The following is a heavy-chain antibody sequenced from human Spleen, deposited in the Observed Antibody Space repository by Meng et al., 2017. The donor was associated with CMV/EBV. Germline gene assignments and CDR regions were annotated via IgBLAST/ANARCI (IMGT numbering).Heavy chain of an antibody. J-gene: IGHJ3*02. CDR3: AKDLVVVGVVGAFDI. Sequence: SGLTFTGYAMHWVRQAPGKGLEWVAVIWYDGSNKYYADSVKGRFTISRDNSKNTLYLQMNSLRAEDTAVYYCAKDLVVVGVVGAFDIWGQGTMVTVSS. CDR1: GLTFTGYA. V-gene: IGHV3-33*06. D-gene: IGHD3-22*01. CDR2: IWYDGSNK.